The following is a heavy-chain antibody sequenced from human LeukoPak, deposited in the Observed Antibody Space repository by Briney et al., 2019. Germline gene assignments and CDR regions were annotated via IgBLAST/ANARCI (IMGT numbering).Heavy chain of an antibody. CDR1: GHTFTGDY. CDR2: INPNSGGT. Sequence: ASLNVSCKASGHTFTGDYMHWMRQAPGQGLEWMGWINPNSGGTNYAQKFQGRVTMTRDTSITTAYLELSGLRSDDTAIYYCARVHLPYCSGGTCYDLGYWGQGTLVTVSS. D-gene: IGHD2-15*01. CDR3: ARVHLPYCSGGTCYDLGY. J-gene: IGHJ4*02. V-gene: IGHV1-2*02.